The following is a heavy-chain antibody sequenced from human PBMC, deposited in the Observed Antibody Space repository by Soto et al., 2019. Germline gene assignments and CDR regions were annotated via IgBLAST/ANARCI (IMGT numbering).Heavy chain of an antibody. D-gene: IGHD2-8*01. CDR1: GFSLSTENW. Sequence: LVNPTQTLTLTCTFSGFSLSTENWWSWVRQPPGKGLEWIGEIYHGGGARYNPSLRRRVTISVDKSKNQFSLNLSSVTAADTAVYYCARLIMSANSFDIWGQGTMVTVSS. J-gene: IGHJ3*02. CDR3: ARLIMSANSFDI. CDR2: IYHGGGA. V-gene: IGHV4-4*02.